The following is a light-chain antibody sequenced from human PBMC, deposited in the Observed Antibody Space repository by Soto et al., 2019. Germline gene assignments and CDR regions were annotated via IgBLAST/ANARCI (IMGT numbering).Light chain of an antibody. J-gene: IGLJ3*02. CDR2: GNS. V-gene: IGLV1-40*01. CDR3: QSYDSSLSEV. Sequence: QSVLTQPPSVSGAPGQRVTISCTGSSSNIGAGYDVHWYQQLPGTAPKLLIYGNSNRPSGVPDRFSGSKSGTSASLAITGLQAEDEADYYCQSYDSSLSEVFGGGNKVTVL. CDR1: SSNIGAGYD.